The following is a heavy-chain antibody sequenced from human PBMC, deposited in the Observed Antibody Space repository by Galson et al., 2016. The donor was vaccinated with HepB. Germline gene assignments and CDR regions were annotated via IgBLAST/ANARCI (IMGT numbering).Heavy chain of an antibody. CDR2: SSGNGGST. V-gene: IGHV3-23*01. Sequence: SLRLSCAASGFTFRSYAMSWVRQAPGKGLEWVSISSGNGGSTYYADSVKGRFTISRDNSKNSLYLQMNSLRAEDTAVYYCAKVLSDSSGYYRDPFDYWGQGTLVTVSS. CDR3: AKVLSDSSGYYRDPFDY. J-gene: IGHJ4*02. D-gene: IGHD3-22*01. CDR1: GFTFRSYA.